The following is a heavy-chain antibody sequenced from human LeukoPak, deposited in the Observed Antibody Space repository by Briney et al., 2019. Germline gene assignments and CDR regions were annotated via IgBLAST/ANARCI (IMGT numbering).Heavy chain of an antibody. D-gene: IGHD4-23*01. CDR3: AKSPYGGNHKGAFDI. J-gene: IGHJ3*02. CDR1: GFTFDDYA. V-gene: IGHV3-9*01. Sequence: GGSLRLSCAASGFTFDDYAMHWVRQAPGKGLEWVSGISWNSGSIGYADSVKGRFTISRDNAKNSLYLQMNSLRAEDTALYYCAKSPYGGNHKGAFDIWGQGTMVTVSS. CDR2: ISWNSGSI.